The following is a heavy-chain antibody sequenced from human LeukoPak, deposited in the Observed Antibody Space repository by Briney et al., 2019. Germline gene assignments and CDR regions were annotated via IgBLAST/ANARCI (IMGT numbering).Heavy chain of an antibody. CDR3: AKLTYYYDSSGYSSSFSDY. V-gene: IGHV3-23*01. Sequence: GGSLRLSCAASGFTFSSYAMSWVRQAPGKGLQWVSAISGSGGSTYYADSVKGRFTISRDNSKNTLYLQMNSLRADDTAVYYCAKLTYYYDSSGYSSSFSDYWGQGTLVTVSS. D-gene: IGHD3-22*01. CDR1: GFTFSSYA. J-gene: IGHJ4*02. CDR2: ISGSGGST.